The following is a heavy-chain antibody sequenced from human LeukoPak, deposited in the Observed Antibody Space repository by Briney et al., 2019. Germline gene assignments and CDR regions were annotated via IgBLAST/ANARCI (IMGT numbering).Heavy chain of an antibody. CDR3: AKDLTSVTTAHDY. Sequence: LPGGSLRLSCAASGFTFSSYSMNWVRQAPGKGLEWVAVISYDGSNKYYADSVKGRFTISRDNSKNTLYLQMNSLRAEDTAVYYCAKDLTSVTTAHDYWGQGTLVTVSS. V-gene: IGHV3-30*18. J-gene: IGHJ4*02. CDR2: ISYDGSNK. D-gene: IGHD4-17*01. CDR1: GFTFSSYS.